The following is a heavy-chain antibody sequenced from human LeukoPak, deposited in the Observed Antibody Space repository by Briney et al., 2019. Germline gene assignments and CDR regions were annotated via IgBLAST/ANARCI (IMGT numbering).Heavy chain of an antibody. V-gene: IGHV1-18*01. D-gene: IGHD3-22*01. CDR2: ISAYNGNT. CDR1: GYTFTSYG. J-gene: IGHJ3*02. CDR3: ARVYYYDSSGTNDDFDI. Sequence: ASVNVSCKASGYTFTSYGISWVRQAPGQGLEWMGWISAYNGNTNYAQKLQGRVTMTTDTSTSTAYMELRSLRSDDTAVYYCARVYYYDSSGTNDDFDIWGQGTMVTVSS.